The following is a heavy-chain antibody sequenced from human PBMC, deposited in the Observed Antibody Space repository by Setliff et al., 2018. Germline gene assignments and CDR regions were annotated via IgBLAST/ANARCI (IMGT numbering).Heavy chain of an antibody. J-gene: IGHJ6*03. D-gene: IGHD3-22*01. CDR1: GGSISSDSHY. CDR3: ARGITSGGYWGQSSHYLDV. V-gene: IGHV4-61*02. Sequence: SETLSLTCTVSGGSISSDSHYWGWIRQPAGKGLEWIGRIYISGSTIYNPSLKSRVTVSIDTSKNQFSLKLNSVTAADTAVYFCARGITSGGYWGQSSHYLDVWGNGTTVTVSS. CDR2: IYISGST.